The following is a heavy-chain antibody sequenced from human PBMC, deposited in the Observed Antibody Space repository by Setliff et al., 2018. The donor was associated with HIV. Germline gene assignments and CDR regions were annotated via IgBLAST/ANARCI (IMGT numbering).Heavy chain of an antibody. CDR2: IYYSGNT. CDR1: GTSIRSRF. J-gene: IGHJ4*02. CDR3: TGDITEGFFLERASEY. Sequence: SSETLSLTCTVSGTSIRSRFWSWIRQPPGKGLVWIGTIYYSGNTNYNPSLKSRVTISVDTSKNQFSLQLSSVTAADTAVYYCTGDITEGFFLERASEYWGQGSLVTVSS. D-gene: IGHD3-3*01. V-gene: IGHV4-59*11.